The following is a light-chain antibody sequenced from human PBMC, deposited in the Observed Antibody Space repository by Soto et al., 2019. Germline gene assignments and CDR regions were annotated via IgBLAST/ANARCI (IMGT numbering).Light chain of an antibody. V-gene: IGLV2-14*01. J-gene: IGLJ3*02. CDR2: EVS. Sequence: QSALTQPASVSGSPGQSITISCTGTSSDIGPYNYVSWYQQHPGKVPKLMIYEVSNRPSGVSNRFSGSKSGNTASLAISGLQADDEADYYCSSYTTSSTQVFGGGTKLTVL. CDR1: SSDIGPYNY. CDR3: SSYTTSSTQV.